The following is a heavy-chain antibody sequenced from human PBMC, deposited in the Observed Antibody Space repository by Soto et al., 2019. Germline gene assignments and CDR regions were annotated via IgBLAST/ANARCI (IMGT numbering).Heavy chain of an antibody. CDR2: ISAYNGNT. D-gene: IGHD6-13*01. CDR1: GFTFTSYG. J-gene: IGHJ3*02. CDR3: ASRGSSSWYLVDDAFDI. V-gene: IGHV1-18*01. Sequence: LVQSGPEVKKPGTSVKVSCKASGFTFTSYGISWVRQAPGQGLEWMGWISAYNGNTNYAQKLQGRVTMTTDTSTTTAYMELRSLRSDDTAVYSCASRGSSSWYLVDDAFDIWGQGTMVTVSS.